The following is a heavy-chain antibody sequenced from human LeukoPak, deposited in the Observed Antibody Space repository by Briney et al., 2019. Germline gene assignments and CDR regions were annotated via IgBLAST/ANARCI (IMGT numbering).Heavy chain of an antibody. J-gene: IGHJ3*02. CDR2: MNPNSGNT. V-gene: IGHV1-8*03. D-gene: IGHD2-15*01. CDR3: ARGYCSGGSCSHDAFDI. CDR1: GYTFTSYD. Sequence: GASVKVSCKASGYTFTSYDINWVRQATGQGLEWMGWMNPNSGNTGYAQKFQGRVTITRNTSISTAYMELSSPRSEDTAVYYCARGYCSGGSCSHDAFDIWGQGTMVTVSS.